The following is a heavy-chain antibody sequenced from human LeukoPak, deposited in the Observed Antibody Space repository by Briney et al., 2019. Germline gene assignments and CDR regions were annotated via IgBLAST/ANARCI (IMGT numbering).Heavy chain of an antibody. D-gene: IGHD3-10*01. CDR3: ARDLSGSGSYYSY. Sequence: ASVKVSCKASGYTFTGYYMHWVRQAPGQGLEWMGRINPNSGGTNYAQKFQGRVTMTRDTSISTAYMELSRLRSDDTAVYYCARDLSGSGSYYSYWGQGTLVTVSS. V-gene: IGHV1-2*06. CDR1: GYTFTGYY. CDR2: INPNSGGT. J-gene: IGHJ4*02.